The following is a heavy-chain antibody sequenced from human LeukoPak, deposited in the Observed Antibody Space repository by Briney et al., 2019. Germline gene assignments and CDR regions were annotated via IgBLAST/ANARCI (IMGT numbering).Heavy chain of an antibody. CDR1: GGSISSYY. V-gene: IGHV4-59*12. CDR3: ARDPGRIAAAGNDY. D-gene: IGHD6-13*01. J-gene: IGHJ4*02. Sequence: PSETLSLTCTVSGGSISSYYWSWIRQPPGKGLEWIGYIYYSGSTNYNPSLKSRVTISVDTSKNQFSLKLSSVTAADTAVYYCARDPGRIAAAGNDYWGQGTLVTVSS. CDR2: IYYSGST.